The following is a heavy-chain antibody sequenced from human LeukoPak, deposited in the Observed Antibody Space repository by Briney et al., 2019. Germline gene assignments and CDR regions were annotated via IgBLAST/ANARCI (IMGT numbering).Heavy chain of an antibody. Sequence: GGSLRLSCSASGFTFSSYGMSWVRQAPGKGLEWVSGFSGSGGSTSYADSVKGRFTISRDNSKNTLYLQMTSLRAEDTAVYYCAKWEIPLDAFDIWGQGTMVTVSS. J-gene: IGHJ3*02. D-gene: IGHD1-26*01. CDR3: AKWEIPLDAFDI. V-gene: IGHV3-23*01. CDR2: FSGSGGST. CDR1: GFTFSSYG.